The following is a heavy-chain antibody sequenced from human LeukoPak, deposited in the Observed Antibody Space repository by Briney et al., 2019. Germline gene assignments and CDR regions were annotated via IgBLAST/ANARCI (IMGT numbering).Heavy chain of an antibody. CDR3: ARTDSRVYGSGSYFFN. Sequence: SGPTLVNPTQTLTLTCTFSGFSLSTSGVGVGWIRQPPGKALEWLALIYWNDDKRYSPSLKSRLTITKDTSKNQVVLTMTNMDPVDTATYYCARTDSRVYGSGSYFFNWGQGTLVTVSS. CDR2: IYWNDDK. V-gene: IGHV2-5*01. D-gene: IGHD3-10*01. J-gene: IGHJ4*02. CDR1: GFSLSTSGVG.